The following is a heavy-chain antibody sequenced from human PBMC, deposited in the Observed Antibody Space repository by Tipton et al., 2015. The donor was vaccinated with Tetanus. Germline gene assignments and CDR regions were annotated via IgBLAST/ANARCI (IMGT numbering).Heavy chain of an antibody. CDR1: GGSFSGYY. CDR3: ARGFRDYVWGSYRSFAFDI. V-gene: IGHV4-34*01. CDR2: INHSGST. J-gene: IGHJ3*02. D-gene: IGHD3-16*02. Sequence: TLSLTCAVYGGSFSGYYWSWIRQPPGKGLEWIGEINHSGSTNYNPPLKRRCTISVDPPKTQFSLKLSSVTAADTAVYYCARGFRDYVWGSYRSFAFDIWGQGTMVTVSS.